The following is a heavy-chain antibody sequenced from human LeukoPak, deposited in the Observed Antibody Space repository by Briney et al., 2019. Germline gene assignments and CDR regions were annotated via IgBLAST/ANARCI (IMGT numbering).Heavy chain of an antibody. CDR2: IYYSGST. V-gene: IGHV4-59*01. CDR3: ARETPGLQWSHWYFDL. CDR1: GGSISSYY. Sequence: SETLSLTCTVSGGSISSYYWSWIRQPPGKGLEWIGYIYYSGSTNYNPSLKSRVTISVDTSKNQFSLKLSSVTAADTAVYYCARETPGLQWSHWYFDLWGRGTLVTVSS. J-gene: IGHJ2*01. D-gene: IGHD3-10*01.